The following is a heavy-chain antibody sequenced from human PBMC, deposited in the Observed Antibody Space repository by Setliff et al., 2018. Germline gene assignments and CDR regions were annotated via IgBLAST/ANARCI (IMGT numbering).Heavy chain of an antibody. J-gene: IGHJ6*03. D-gene: IGHD5-18*01. CDR2: IRYDESDK. CDR1: GFTFSSYG. CDR3: AKLVWLTTWYYMDV. V-gene: IGHV3-30*02. Sequence: EGSLRLSCAASGFTFSSYGMHWVRQAPGKGLEWLSYIRYDESDKYYIDSVRGRFTISRDNSKNTLYLQMNSLRAEDTAVYYCAKLVWLTTWYYMDVWGKGTTVTVSS.